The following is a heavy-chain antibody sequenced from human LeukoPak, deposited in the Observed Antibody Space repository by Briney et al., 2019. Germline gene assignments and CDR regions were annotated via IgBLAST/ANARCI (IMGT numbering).Heavy chain of an antibody. J-gene: IGHJ4*02. D-gene: IGHD6-19*01. CDR3: ARESLHSSGWYDY. CDR1: GGSFSGYY. CDR2: INHSGST. Sequence: KSSETLSLTCAVYGGSFSGYYWSWIRQPPGKGLEWIGEINHSGSTNYNLSLKSRVTISVDTSKNQFSLKLSSVTAADTAVYYCARESLHSSGWYDYWGQGTLVTVSS. V-gene: IGHV4-34*01.